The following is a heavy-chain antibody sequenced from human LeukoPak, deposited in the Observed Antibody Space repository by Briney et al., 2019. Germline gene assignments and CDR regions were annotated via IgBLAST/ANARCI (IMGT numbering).Heavy chain of an antibody. CDR2: ISYDGGNI. J-gene: IGHJ4*02. V-gene: IGHV3-30*18. D-gene: IGHD2-2*01. CDR3: AKGGTSSVLYLDF. Sequence: QPGRSLRLSCAVSGFTFTTPGMHWVRQAPGKGLEWVAFISYDGGNIYYAEAVKGRFTASRDNSKNTLFLQMNSLRAEDTAVYYCAKGGTSSVLYLDFWGQGTLVTVSS. CDR1: GFTFTTPG.